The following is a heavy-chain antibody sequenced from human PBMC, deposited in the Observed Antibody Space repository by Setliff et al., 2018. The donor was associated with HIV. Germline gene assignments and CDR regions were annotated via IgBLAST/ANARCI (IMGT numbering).Heavy chain of an antibody. CDR1: GVSISSGSYY. D-gene: IGHD2-21*01. V-gene: IGHV4-61*02. CDR3: VRQADCGGD. J-gene: IGHJ4*02. Sequence: SETLSLTCTVSGVSISSGSYYWSWIRQSAGKGLEWIGRIYTSGSTNDNPSLKSRITISVDTSNNQFSLRLSSVTAADTAVYYCVRQADCGGDWGQGTLVTVSS. CDR2: IYTSGST.